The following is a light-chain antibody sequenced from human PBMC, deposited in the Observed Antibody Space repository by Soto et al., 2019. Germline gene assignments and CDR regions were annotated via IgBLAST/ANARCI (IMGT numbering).Light chain of an antibody. CDR1: QIVSSSY. CDR3: QQYTKWPPEP. J-gene: IGKJ1*01. Sequence: SLSAGAVSLSPGERATLSCRASQIVSSSYLAWYQHQPGQAPSLLIYGASRRATGIPARFSGSGSGTEFTLTISSLQSEDFAIYYCQQYTKWPPEPFGQRTKAAIK. V-gene: IGKV3D-15*01. CDR2: GAS.